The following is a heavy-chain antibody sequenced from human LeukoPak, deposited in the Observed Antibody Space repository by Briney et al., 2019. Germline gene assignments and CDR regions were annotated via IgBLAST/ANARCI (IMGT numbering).Heavy chain of an antibody. CDR2: ISGDGGST. CDR1: GFTSDDYA. CDR3: AKDMGVETASDNWFDP. J-gene: IGHJ5*02. V-gene: IGHV3-43*02. Sequence: GGSLRLSCAASGFTSDDYAMHWVRQAPGKGLEWVSLISGDGGSTYYADSVKGRFTISRDNSKNSLYLQMNSLRTEDTALYYCAKDMGVETASDNWFDPWGQGTLVTVSS. D-gene: IGHD5-24*01.